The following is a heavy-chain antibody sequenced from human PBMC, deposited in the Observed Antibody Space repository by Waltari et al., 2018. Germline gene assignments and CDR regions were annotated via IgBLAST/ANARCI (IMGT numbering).Heavy chain of an antibody. Sequence: EVLLVASGGGLVQPGGSLRLSYVASGLPIRDRYMDWVRQAPGKGLEWIGRTRDKAHFYTAEYAASVRGRFTISTDESTNSQYLQMNGLKTEDTAVYYCVRDLVGAPYWGQGTLVTVPS. V-gene: IGHV3-72*01. CDR1: GLPIRDRY. J-gene: IGHJ4*02. CDR3: VRDLVGAPY. CDR2: TRDKAHFYTA. D-gene: IGHD1-26*01.